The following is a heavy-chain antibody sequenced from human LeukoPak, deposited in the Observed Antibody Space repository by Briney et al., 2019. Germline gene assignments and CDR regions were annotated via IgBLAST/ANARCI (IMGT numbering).Heavy chain of an antibody. CDR2: IYYSGST. Sequence: SETLSLTCTVSGGSISSYYWSWIRQPPGKGLEWIGYIYYSGSTNYNPSLKSRVTISVDTSKNHFSLKLSSVTAADTAVYYCARQVKTYYGSGSFDYWGQGTLVTVSS. D-gene: IGHD3-10*01. J-gene: IGHJ4*02. CDR1: GGSISSYY. V-gene: IGHV4-59*08. CDR3: ARQVKTYYGSGSFDY.